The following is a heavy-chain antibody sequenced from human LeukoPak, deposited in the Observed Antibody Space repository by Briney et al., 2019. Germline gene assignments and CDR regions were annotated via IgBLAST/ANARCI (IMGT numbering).Heavy chain of an antibody. D-gene: IGHD3-22*01. Sequence: ASVKVSCKASGYTFTSYDINWVRQATGQGLEWMGWMNPNSGNTGYAQKFQGRVTMTRNTSISTAYMELSSLRSEDTAVYYCARFDHGMIVVVTHNWFDPWGQGTLVTVSS. CDR3: ARFDHGMIVVVTHNWFDP. J-gene: IGHJ5*02. CDR1: GYTFTSYD. CDR2: MNPNSGNT. V-gene: IGHV1-8*01.